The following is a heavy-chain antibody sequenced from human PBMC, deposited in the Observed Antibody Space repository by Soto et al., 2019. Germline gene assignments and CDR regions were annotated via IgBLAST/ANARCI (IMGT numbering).Heavy chain of an antibody. CDR2: IYYSGSS. D-gene: IGHD3-22*01. V-gene: IGHV4-59*01. CDR1: GGSISSYY. Sequence: KTSETLSLTCTVSGGSISSYYWSWIRQPPGKGLEWIGYIYYSGSSNYNPSLKSRVTISVDTSKNQFSLKLSSVTAADTAVYYCARDGWDSSGYPYYFDYWGQGTLVTVSS. J-gene: IGHJ4*02. CDR3: ARDGWDSSGYPYYFDY.